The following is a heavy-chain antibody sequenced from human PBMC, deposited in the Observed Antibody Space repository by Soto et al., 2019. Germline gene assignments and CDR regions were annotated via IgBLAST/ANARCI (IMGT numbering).Heavy chain of an antibody. Sequence: QITLKESGPTLLKPTQTLALTCTFSGFSLSTYGVGVGWIRQPPGKALEWVAVIYWDDDKRYSPSLKNRVSIYTDTSKNQVVLTLTHMDPVDTATYHCAYRALYSGSYWDGGYFDYWGQGTLVTVSS. D-gene: IGHD1-26*01. CDR3: AYRALYSGSYWDGGYFDY. CDR1: GFSLSTYGVG. J-gene: IGHJ4*02. CDR2: IYWDDDK. V-gene: IGHV2-5*02.